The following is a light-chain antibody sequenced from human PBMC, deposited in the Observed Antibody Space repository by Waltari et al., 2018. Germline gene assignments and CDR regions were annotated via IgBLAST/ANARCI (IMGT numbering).Light chain of an antibody. V-gene: IGKV4-1*01. CDR2: CAS. CDR1: QSLLYSSNGHYY. CDR3: QLFHSYPRT. J-gene: IGKJ1*01. Sequence: DIVMTQSPDSLAMSLGERATINCKSSQSLLYSSNGHYYLAWFQQKPGQPPKLLIYCASIRYSVVPDLFSGIVSESDFTLTISILLAEYVSIYYCQLFHSYPRTFCQWTMVEFK.